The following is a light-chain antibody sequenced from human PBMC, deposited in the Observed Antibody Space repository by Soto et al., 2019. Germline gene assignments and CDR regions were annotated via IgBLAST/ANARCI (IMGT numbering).Light chain of an antibody. CDR2: DAS. Sequence: EIVLTQSPGTLSLSPGERATLSCRASQSVSSGYLAWYQQKPGQAPRLLIYDASERATGIPARFSGSGSGTEFTLTISSLQSEDFAVYYCQQYKNWPPWTFGQGTKVDIK. V-gene: IGKV3-15*01. CDR3: QQYKNWPPWT. J-gene: IGKJ1*01. CDR1: QSVSSGY.